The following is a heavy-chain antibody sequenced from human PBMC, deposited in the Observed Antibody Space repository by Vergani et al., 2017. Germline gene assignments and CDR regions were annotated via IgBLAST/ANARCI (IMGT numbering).Heavy chain of an antibody. CDR3: AGEGSDYESTGLGPGGSFD. V-gene: IGHV1-69*08. D-gene: IGHD3-22*01. CDR1: GGTFGSHT. J-gene: IGHJ4*02. CDR2: VIPQLEIT. Sequence: QVQLEQSGAEVKKPGSSVTVSCRASGGTFGSHTISWVRQAPGQGLEWVGRVIPQLEITTLAQHLQGRVIITAAKSTDTAYMELISLRPEDTAVYYCAGEGSDYESTGLGPGGSFDWGPGTLVTVSS.